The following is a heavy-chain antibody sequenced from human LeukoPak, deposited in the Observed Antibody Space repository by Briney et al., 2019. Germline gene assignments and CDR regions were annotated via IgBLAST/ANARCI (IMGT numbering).Heavy chain of an antibody. J-gene: IGHJ4*02. V-gene: IGHV3-23*01. CDR1: GFTVSSNY. D-gene: IGHD3-22*01. CDR3: AKGIDSTGYYPFDY. Sequence: PGGSLRLSCAASGFTVSSNYMSWVRQAPGKGLEWVSAISESGGETYHADSVKGRFTISRDTSKSTLYLQLNSLRAEDTAIYYCAKGIDSTGYYPFDYWGQGTLVTVSS. CDR2: ISESGGET.